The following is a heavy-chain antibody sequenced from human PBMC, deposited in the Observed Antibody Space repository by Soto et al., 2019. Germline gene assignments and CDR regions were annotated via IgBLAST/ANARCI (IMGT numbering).Heavy chain of an antibody. CDR1: GGSVSSGSYY. CDR3: ARGGSSWYPLGMDV. D-gene: IGHD6-13*01. J-gene: IGHJ6*02. V-gene: IGHV4-61*01. CDR2: IYYSGST. Sequence: PSETLSLTXAVSGGSVSSGSYYWSWIRQPPGKGLEWIGYIYYSGSTNYNPSLKSRVTISVDTSKNQFSLKLSSVTAADTAVYYCARGGSSWYPLGMDVWGQGTTVTVSS.